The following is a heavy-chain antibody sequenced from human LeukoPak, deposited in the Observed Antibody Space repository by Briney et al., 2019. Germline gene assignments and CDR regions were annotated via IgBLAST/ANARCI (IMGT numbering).Heavy chain of an antibody. J-gene: IGHJ3*02. CDR1: GYSINSGSY. Sequence: SETLSLTCSVSGYSINSGSYWGWIRQPPGKGLEWIGEINHSGNTNSNPSLKSRVTMSVDTSKNQFSLKLSSLTAADTAMYYCARTYYDFWSGLGGAFDIWGQGTMVTVSS. V-gene: IGHV4-38-2*02. D-gene: IGHD3-3*01. CDR2: INHSGNT. CDR3: ARTYYDFWSGLGGAFDI.